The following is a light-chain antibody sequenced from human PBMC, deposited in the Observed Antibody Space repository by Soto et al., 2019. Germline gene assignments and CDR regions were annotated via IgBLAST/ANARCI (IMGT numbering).Light chain of an antibody. CDR3: QQRNVWPPIT. V-gene: IGKV3-11*01. Sequence: VLTQSPGTLSLSPGERATLSCRASQSIHTSLAWYQQKPGQPPRLVIYDASLRANGVPARFGGSGSGTDFTLTINGLEPEDFAVYYCQQRNVWPPITFGQGTRLEI. CDR1: QSIHTS. CDR2: DAS. J-gene: IGKJ5*01.